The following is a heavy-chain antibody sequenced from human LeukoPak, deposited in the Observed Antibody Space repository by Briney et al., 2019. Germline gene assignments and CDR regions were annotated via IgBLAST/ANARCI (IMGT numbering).Heavy chain of an antibody. CDR1: GGSISSYY. CDR2: IYYSGST. J-gene: IGHJ6*02. Sequence: SETLSLTCTVSGGSISSYYWSWIRQPPGKGLEWIGYIYYSGSTNYNPSLKSRVTISVDTSKNQFSLKLSSVTAADTAVYYCARGRGTAEYYYYYGMDVWGQGTTVTVSS. V-gene: IGHV4-59*01. CDR3: ARGRGTAEYYYYYGMDV. D-gene: IGHD1-1*01.